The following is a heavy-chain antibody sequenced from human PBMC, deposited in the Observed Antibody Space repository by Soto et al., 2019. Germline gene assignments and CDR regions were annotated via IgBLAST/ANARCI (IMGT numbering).Heavy chain of an antibody. CDR1: GFTFSTYW. D-gene: IGHD3-22*01. J-gene: IGHJ4*02. V-gene: IGHV3-74*01. CDR3: AIRASYYDSSGYFDY. CDR2: TDSDGTFT. Sequence: GGSLRLSCVASGFTFSTYWMHWVRQTPGEGLVWVSHTDSDGTFTTYADSVKGRFTISRDNAKSTLYLQMNSLRAEDTAVYYCAIRASYYDSSGYFDYWGQGTLVTVSS.